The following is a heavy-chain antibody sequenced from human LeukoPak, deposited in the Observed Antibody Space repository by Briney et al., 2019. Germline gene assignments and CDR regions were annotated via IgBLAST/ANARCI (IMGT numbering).Heavy chain of an antibody. CDR1: GASVSSSGYY. J-gene: IGHJ4*02. D-gene: IGHD2-8*01. Sequence: SETLSLTCTVSGASVSSSGYYWSWIRQPPGKGLEWIGYIYHSGSTYYNPSLKSRVTISVDTSKNQFSLKLSSVTAADTAVYYCARESSMVNWGQGTLVTVSS. CDR3: ARESSMVN. V-gene: IGHV4-61*08. CDR2: IYHSGST.